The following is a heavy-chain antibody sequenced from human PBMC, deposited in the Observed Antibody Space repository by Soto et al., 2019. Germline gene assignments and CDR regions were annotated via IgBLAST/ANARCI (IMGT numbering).Heavy chain of an antibody. CDR1: GGSISSRSYY. J-gene: IGHJ4*02. Sequence: QLQLQESGPGLVKPSETLSLTCTVSGGSISSRSYYWGWIRQPPGKGLEWIGSIDYSGSTYYNTSLQSRVTISVDTSKNQFSLKLSSVTAADTAVYYCARRGSSSWYGYWGQGTLVTVSS. CDR3: ARRGSSSWYGY. V-gene: IGHV4-39*01. CDR2: IDYSGST. D-gene: IGHD6-13*01.